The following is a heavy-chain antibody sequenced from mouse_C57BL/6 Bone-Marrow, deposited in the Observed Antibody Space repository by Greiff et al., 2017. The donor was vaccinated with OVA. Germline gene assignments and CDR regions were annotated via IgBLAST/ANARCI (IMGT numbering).Heavy chain of an antibody. Sequence: EVHLVESGGDLVKPGGSLKLSCAASGFTFSSYGMSWVRQTPDKRLEWVATISSGGSYTYYPDSVKGRFTISRDNAKNTLYLQMSSLKSEDTAMYYCARPIYYDYDGGPWFAYWGQGTLVTVSA. D-gene: IGHD2-4*01. CDR1: GFTFSSYG. CDR3: ARPIYYDYDGGPWFAY. CDR2: ISSGGSYT. J-gene: IGHJ3*01. V-gene: IGHV5-6*01.